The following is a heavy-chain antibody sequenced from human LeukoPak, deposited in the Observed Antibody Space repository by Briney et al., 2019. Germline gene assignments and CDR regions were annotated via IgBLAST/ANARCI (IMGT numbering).Heavy chain of an antibody. J-gene: IGHJ5*02. CDR3: ARDVNYAFDH. V-gene: IGHV1-18*01. CDR2: ISTDSGNT. Sequence: GASVKVSCKASGYSFTRNGISWVRQAPGQGLEWMAWISTDSGNTKYAQNLQDRGTLTTDTSTSTAYMELRRLRSDDTAFYYCARDVNYAFDHWGQGTLVTVSS. CDR1: GYSFTRNG. D-gene: IGHD2-2*01.